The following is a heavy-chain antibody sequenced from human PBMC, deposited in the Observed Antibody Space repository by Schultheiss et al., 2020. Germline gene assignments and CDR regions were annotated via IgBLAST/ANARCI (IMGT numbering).Heavy chain of an antibody. J-gene: IGHJ4*02. D-gene: IGHD3-10*01. V-gene: IGHV1-2*02. Sequence: ASVKVSCKTSGYIFTDYYMHWVRQAPGQGLEWMGWINPNSGGTNYAQKFQGRVTMTRDTSITTAYMELSRLRSDDTAAYYCARGPYGSGIDYWGQGTLVTVSS. CDR1: GYIFTDYY. CDR2: INPNSGGT. CDR3: ARGPYGSGIDY.